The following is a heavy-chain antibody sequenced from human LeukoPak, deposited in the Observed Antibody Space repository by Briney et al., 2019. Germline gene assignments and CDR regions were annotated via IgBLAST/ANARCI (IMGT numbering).Heavy chain of an antibody. CDR3: ARDLIRYCSSTSCYAAPGNYYYYGMDV. CDR1: GYTFTGYY. J-gene: IGHJ6*02. D-gene: IGHD2-2*01. CDR2: INPNSGGT. Sequence: ASVKVSCKASGYTFTGYYMHWVRQAPGQGLEWMGWINPNSGGTNYAQKFQGRVTMTRDTSISTADMELSRLRSDDTAVCYCARDLIRYCSSTSCYAAPGNYYYYGMDVWGQGTTVTVSS. V-gene: IGHV1-2*02.